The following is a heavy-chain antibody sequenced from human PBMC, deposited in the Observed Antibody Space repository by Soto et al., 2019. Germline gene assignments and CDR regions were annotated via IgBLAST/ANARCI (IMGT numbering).Heavy chain of an antibody. CDR3: ARGITMVRGVNYFDY. J-gene: IGHJ4*02. CDR1: GGSISSGDYY. CDR2: IYYSGST. Sequence: QVQLQESGPGLVKPSQTLSLTCTVSGGSISSGDYYWSWIRQPPGKGLEWIGYIYYSGSTYYNPSLKSRVTISVDTSKNQFSLKLSSLTAADTAVYYCARGITMVRGVNYFDYWGQGTLVTVSS. V-gene: IGHV4-30-4*01. D-gene: IGHD3-10*01.